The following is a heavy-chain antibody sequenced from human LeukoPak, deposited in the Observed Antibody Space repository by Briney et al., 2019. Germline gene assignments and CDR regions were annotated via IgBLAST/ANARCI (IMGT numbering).Heavy chain of an antibody. CDR3: ARGLFSGSPGFYYYFDY. Sequence: GGSLRLSCASSGFTFDDYGMSWVRQAPGKGLEWVSGINWNGGSTGYADSVEGRFTISRDNAKNSLYLQMNSLRVEDTALYYCARGLFSGSPGFYYYFDYWGQGTLVTVSS. V-gene: IGHV3-20*04. J-gene: IGHJ4*02. D-gene: IGHD1-26*01. CDR1: GFTFDDYG. CDR2: INWNGGST.